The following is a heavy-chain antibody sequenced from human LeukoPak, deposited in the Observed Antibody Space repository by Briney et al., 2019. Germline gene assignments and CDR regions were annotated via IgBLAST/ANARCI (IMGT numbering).Heavy chain of an antibody. V-gene: IGHV3-20*04. CDR3: AKGQGITMIVAAFDM. D-gene: IGHD3-22*01. CDR2: INWNGGST. Sequence: RPGGSLRLSCAASGFTFDDHGMSWVRQAPGKGLEWVSGINWNGGSTGYADSVKGRFTISRDNAKNSLYLQMDSLRAEDMALYYCAKGQGITMIVAAFDMWGQGTMVTVSS. CDR1: GFTFDDHG. J-gene: IGHJ3*02.